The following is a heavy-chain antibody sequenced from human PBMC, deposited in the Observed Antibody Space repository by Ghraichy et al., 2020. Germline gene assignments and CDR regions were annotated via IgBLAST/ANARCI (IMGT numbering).Heavy chain of an antibody. CDR2: ISSSGGTT. CDR1: GFTFSNYA. CDR3: ARRVAATRSGAFDI. J-gene: IGHJ3*02. V-gene: IGHV3-23*01. D-gene: IGHD6-19*01. Sequence: LSLTCAASGFTFSNYAMNWVRQAPGKGLEWVSGISSSGGTTYYADSVKGRFTISRDNSKNTLYLQMNSLRAEDTAVYSCARRVAATRSGAFDIWGQGTMVTVSS.